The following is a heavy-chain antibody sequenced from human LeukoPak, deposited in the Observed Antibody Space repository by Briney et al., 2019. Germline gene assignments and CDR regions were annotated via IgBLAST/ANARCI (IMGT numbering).Heavy chain of an antibody. J-gene: IGHJ4*02. D-gene: IGHD3-22*01. V-gene: IGHV4-59*01. CDR1: GGXISSYY. Sequence: PSETLSLTCTVSGGXISSYYCSWIRQPPGEGLEWIGYIYYSGSTNYNPSLKSRVTISVDTSKNQFSLKLSSVTAADTAVYYCARRAYSSGYYYFDYWGQGTLVTVSS. CDR2: IYYSGST. CDR3: ARRAYSSGYYYFDY.